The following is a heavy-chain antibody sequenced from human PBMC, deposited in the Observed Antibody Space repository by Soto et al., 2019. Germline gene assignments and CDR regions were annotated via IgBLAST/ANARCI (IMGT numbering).Heavy chain of an antibody. J-gene: IGHJ6*02. CDR2: IHPSGST. CDR1: GGSLSDYY. CDR3: ARGRDEYKVGHV. Sequence: QVQLQQWGAGLLKPSETLSLTCAVSGGSLSDYYWPWIRQSPGKGLEWIGEIHPSGSTYYNPSLRSRVTISVDTSKNQFSLKLTSLTAADTAIYYCARGRDEYKVGHVWGHGTTVTVSS. D-gene: IGHD1-26*01. V-gene: IGHV4-34*01.